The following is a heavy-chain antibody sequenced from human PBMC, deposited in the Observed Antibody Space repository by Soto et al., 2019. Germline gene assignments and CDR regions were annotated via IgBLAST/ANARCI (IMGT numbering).Heavy chain of an antibody. CDR3: AKLAGYCSGNSCHGDYAMDV. D-gene: IGHD2-2*01. J-gene: IGHJ6*02. CDR2: FYYSENT. CDR1: GGSINSKSYS. V-gene: IGHV4-39*01. Sequence: NPSPTCRVSGGSINSKSYSSGWIRQPPGEGLEWIGTFYYSENTYYNPSLKSRVTISVDTSKNQFSLKLSSVTAADTAVYYCAKLAGYCSGNSCHGDYAMDVWGQGTTVT.